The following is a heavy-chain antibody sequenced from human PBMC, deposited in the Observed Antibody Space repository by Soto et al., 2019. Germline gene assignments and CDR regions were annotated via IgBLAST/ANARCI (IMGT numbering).Heavy chain of an antibody. J-gene: IGHJ5*02. CDR1: GYTFTGYY. CDR2: INPNSGGT. D-gene: IGHD3-3*01. CDR3: AREGGYYDFWSGSPTASNFDP. V-gene: IGHV1-2*04. Sequence: ASVKVSCKASGYTFTGYYMHWVRQAPGQGLEWMGWINPNSGGTNYAQKFQGWVTMTRDTSISTAYMELSRLRSDDTAVYYCAREGGYYDFWSGSPTASNFDPWGQGTLVTVSS.